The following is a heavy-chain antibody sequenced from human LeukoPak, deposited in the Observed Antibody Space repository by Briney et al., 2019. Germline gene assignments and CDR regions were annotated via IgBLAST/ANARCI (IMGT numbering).Heavy chain of an antibody. D-gene: IGHD3-3*01. V-gene: IGHV4-34*01. CDR3: ARVVVRFWSGYPIDY. CDR1: GGSFSGYY. Sequence: PSETLSLTCAVYGGSFSGYYWSWIRQPPGKGLEWIGEINHSGSTNYNPSLKRRVTISVDTSKNQFSLKLSSVTAADTAVYYCARVVVRFWSGYPIDYWGQGTLVTVSS. CDR2: INHSGST. J-gene: IGHJ4*02.